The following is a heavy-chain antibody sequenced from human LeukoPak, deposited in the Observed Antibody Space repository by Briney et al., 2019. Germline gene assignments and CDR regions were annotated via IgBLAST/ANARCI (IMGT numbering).Heavy chain of an antibody. CDR3: ARGSPWYYDFWSGYRPDYMDV. J-gene: IGHJ6*03. D-gene: IGHD3-3*01. Sequence: PSETLSLTCTVSGGSISSYYWSWIRRPAGKGLEWIGRIYTSGSTNYNPSLKSRVTMSVDTSKNQFSLKLSSVTAADTAVYYCARGSPWYYDFWSGYRPDYMDVWGKGTTVTVSS. CDR2: IYTSGST. CDR1: GGSISSYY. V-gene: IGHV4-4*07.